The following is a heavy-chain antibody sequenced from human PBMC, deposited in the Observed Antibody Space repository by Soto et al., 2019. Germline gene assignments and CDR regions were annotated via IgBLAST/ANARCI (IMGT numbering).Heavy chain of an antibody. CDR3: ARGPQQIGYFQH. Sequence: SVKVSCKASGGTFSSYAISWVRQAPGQGLEWMGGIIPIFGTANYAQKFQGRVTITADESTSTAYMELSSLRSEDTAVYYCARGPQQIGYFQHWGQGTLVTVSS. D-gene: IGHD6-6*01. J-gene: IGHJ1*01. V-gene: IGHV1-69*13. CDR1: GGTFSSYA. CDR2: IIPIFGTA.